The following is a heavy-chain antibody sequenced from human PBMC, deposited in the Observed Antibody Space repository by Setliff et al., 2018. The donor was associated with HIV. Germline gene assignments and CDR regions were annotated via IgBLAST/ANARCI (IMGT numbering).Heavy chain of an antibody. CDR3: AKDWDITIFAVVIGGAFEF. V-gene: IGHV3-23*01. J-gene: IGHJ3*01. CDR1: GFKFSNYA. Sequence: GESLKISCAASGFKFSNYAMSWVRQAPGKGLEWVSTISGNGDTTYFADSVKGRFSISRDNSKNTLFLQMDSLGTEDAAVYYCAKDWDITIFAVVIGGAFEFWGQGTMVTVSS. CDR2: ISGNGDTT. D-gene: IGHD3-3*01.